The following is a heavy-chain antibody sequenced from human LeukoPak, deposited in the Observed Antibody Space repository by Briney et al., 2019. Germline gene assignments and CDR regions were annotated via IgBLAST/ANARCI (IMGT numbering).Heavy chain of an antibody. CDR2: INPNSGGT. D-gene: IGHD2-21*01. V-gene: IGHV1-2*06. Sequence: ASVKVSCKASGYTFTGYYMHWVRQAPGQGLEWMGRINPNSGGTNYAQKFQGRVTMTRDTSISTAYMELSRLRSDDTAVYYCARESHIVVVPRDAFDIWGQGTMVTVSS. CDR3: ARESHIVVVPRDAFDI. J-gene: IGHJ3*02. CDR1: GYTFTGYY.